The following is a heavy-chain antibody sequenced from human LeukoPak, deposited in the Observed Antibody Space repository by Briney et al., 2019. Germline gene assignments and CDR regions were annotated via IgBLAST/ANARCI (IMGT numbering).Heavy chain of an antibody. CDR3: ARGYGSGSSYFDY. CDR1: GFTFSSYA. Sequence: GGSLRLSYAASGFTFSSYAMHCVRQAPGKGLEWVAVLFYDGSIQYYADSVKGRFTISRDNSKNALFLQMNSLRPEDTANYHCARGYGSGSSYFDYWGQGTLVTVSS. CDR2: LFYDGSIQ. D-gene: IGHD3-10*01. V-gene: IGHV3-30-3*01. J-gene: IGHJ4*02.